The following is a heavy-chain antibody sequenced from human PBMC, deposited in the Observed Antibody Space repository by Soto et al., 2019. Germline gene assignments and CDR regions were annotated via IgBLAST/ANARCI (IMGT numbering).Heavy chain of an antibody. CDR3: ARVKLGYCISASCYHDY. CDR1: GFTFSSYS. J-gene: IGHJ4*02. CDR2: ISSSSGYI. Sequence: GGSLRLSCAASGFTFSSYSMNWVRQAPGKGLEWVSSISSSSGYIYYADSVKGRFTISRDNAKNSLYLQMNSLRAEDTAVYYCARVKLGYCISASCYHDYWGQGTLVTVSS. V-gene: IGHV3-21*01. D-gene: IGHD2-2*01.